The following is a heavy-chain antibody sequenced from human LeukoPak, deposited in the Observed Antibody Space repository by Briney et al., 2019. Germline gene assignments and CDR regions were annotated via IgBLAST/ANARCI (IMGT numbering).Heavy chain of an antibody. D-gene: IGHD2-15*01. J-gene: IGHJ4*02. CDR2: MNPNSGNT. CDR3: ARFGRACSGSSCLYYFDY. V-gene: IGHV1-8*01. CDR1: GYTFTSYD. Sequence: ASVKVSCKASGYTFTSYDINWVRQATGQGLEWMGWMNPNSGNTGYAQKFQGRVTMTRNTSVSTAYMELSSLRSEDTAVYYCARFGRACSGSSCLYYFDYWGQGTLVTVSS.